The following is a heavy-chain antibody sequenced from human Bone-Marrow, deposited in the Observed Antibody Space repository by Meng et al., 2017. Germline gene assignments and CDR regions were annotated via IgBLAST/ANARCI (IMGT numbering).Heavy chain of an antibody. CDR2: IIPIFGTA. CDR1: GYTFTSYD. Sequence: SVKVSCKASGYTFTSYDINWVRQATGQGLEWMGGIIPIFGTANYAQKFQGRVTITTDESTSTAYMELSSLRSEDTAVYYCARSKGGELHPHFYYYGMDVWGQGTTVTVSS. CDR3: ARSKGGELHPHFYYYGMDV. D-gene: IGHD1-26*01. V-gene: IGHV1-69*05. J-gene: IGHJ6*02.